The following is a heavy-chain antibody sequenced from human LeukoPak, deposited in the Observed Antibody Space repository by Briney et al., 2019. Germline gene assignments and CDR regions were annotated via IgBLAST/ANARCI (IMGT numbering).Heavy chain of an antibody. CDR2: IDSISRAI. CDR3: ARDHAGYDF. J-gene: IGHJ4*02. Sequence: PGGSLRLSCAASGFTFNSYSMNWVRQAPGKGLEWVSYIDSISRAIYYAGSVKGRFSVSRDNAKNSLYLQMNSLRAEDTAIYYCARDHAGYDFWGQGTLVTVSS. CDR1: GFTFNSYS. D-gene: IGHD5-18*01. V-gene: IGHV3-48*01.